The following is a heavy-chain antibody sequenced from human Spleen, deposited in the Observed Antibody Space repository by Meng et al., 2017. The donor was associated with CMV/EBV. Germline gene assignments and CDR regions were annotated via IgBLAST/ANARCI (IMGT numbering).Heavy chain of an antibody. CDR2: INHSGTT. D-gene: IGHD6-13*01. CDR1: GGSFSGYD. CDR3: ARGRIAAAGFFDY. V-gene: IGHV4-34*01. J-gene: IGHJ4*02. Sequence: QAQRPRAGASLSKPPAYLSLTCAVYGGSFSGYDGMVIRQPPGKGLEWIGEINHSGTTNYNPSLKRRVTISVDTSKNQFSLKLSSVTAADTAVYYCARGRIAAAGFFDYWGQGTLVTVSS.